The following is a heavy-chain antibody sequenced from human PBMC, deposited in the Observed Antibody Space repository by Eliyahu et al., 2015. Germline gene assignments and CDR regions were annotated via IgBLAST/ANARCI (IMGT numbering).Heavy chain of an antibody. J-gene: IGHJ4*02. V-gene: IGHV3-53*01. CDR3: ARDLTYKRAVDTALGD. D-gene: IGHD5-18*01. CDR1: GFTXSSNY. CDR2: IYSGGST. Sequence: EVQLVESGGGLIQPGGSLRLSCAAPGFTXSSNYMSWVRQAPGKGLEWVSVIYSGGSTYYADSVKGRFTISRDNSKNTLYLQMNSLRAEDTAVYYCARDLTYKRAVDTALGDWGQGTLVTVSS.